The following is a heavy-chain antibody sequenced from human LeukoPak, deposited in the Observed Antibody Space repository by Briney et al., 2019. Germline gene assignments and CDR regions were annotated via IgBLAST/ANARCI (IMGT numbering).Heavy chain of an antibody. CDR2: MNPNSGNT. CDR3: ARGLNREDSYGNQVYYYYGMDV. J-gene: IGHJ6*02. V-gene: IGHV1-8*01. CDR1: GYTFTSYD. Sequence: ASVKVSCKASGYTFTSYDIDWVRQATGQGLEWMGWMNPNSGNTGYAQKFQGRVTMTRNTSISTAYMELSSLRSEDTAVYYCARGLNREDSYGNQVYYYYGMDVWGQGTTVTVSS. D-gene: IGHD5-18*01.